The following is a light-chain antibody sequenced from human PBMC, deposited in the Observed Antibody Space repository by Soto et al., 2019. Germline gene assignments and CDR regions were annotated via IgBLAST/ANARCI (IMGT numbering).Light chain of an antibody. CDR1: SSDVGCYNY. CDR3: SSYTTSNTRQIV. Sequence: LTQPASVSGSPGQSITISCTGTSSDVGCYNYVSWYQQHPGKAPKFMIYDVSNRPSGVSSRFSGSKSGNTASLTISGLQAEDEADYYCSSYTTSNTRQIVFGTGTKVTVL. V-gene: IGLV2-14*01. CDR2: DVS. J-gene: IGLJ1*01.